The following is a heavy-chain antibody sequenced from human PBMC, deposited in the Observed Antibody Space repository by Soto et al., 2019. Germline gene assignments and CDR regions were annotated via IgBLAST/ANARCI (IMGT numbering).Heavy chain of an antibody. Sequence: GGSLRLSCAASGFTFKNYAMHWVRQAPGKGLEWVAVISYDGSIEFYADSVKGRFTISRDDFKNTMFLQMNNLRAEDTAVYFCAKTHRATTVVTRYWYFDLWGRGTLVTVSS. CDR2: ISYDGSIE. V-gene: IGHV3-30-3*01. CDR1: GFTFKNYA. J-gene: IGHJ2*01. D-gene: IGHD4-17*01. CDR3: AKTHRATTVVTRYWYFDL.